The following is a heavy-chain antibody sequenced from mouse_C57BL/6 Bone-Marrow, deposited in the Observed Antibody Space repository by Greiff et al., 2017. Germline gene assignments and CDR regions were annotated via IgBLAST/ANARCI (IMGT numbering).Heavy chain of an antibody. J-gene: IGHJ3*01. CDR3: AGKLTPY. CDR1: GYTFTSYG. Sequence: QVKLQQSGAELARPGASVKLSCKASGYTFTSYGISWVKQRTGQGLEWIGEIYPRSGNTYYNEKFKGKATLTADKSSSTAYMELRSLTSEDSAVYFCAGKLTPYWGQGTLVTVSA. V-gene: IGHV1-81*01. CDR2: IYPRSGNT.